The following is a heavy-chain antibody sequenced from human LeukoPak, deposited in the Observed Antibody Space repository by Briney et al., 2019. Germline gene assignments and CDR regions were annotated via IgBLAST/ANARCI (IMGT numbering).Heavy chain of an antibody. CDR2: ISAYNGNT. J-gene: IGHJ6*02. Sequence: ASVKVSCKASGYTFTSYGISWVRQAPGQGLEWMGWISAYNGNTNYAQKLQGRVTMTTDTSTSTAYMELRSLRSDDTAVYYCAFVRNYYYYYYGMDVWGQGTTVTVSS. CDR1: GYTFTSYG. CDR3: AFVRNYYYYYYGMDV. D-gene: IGHD1-7*01. V-gene: IGHV1-18*01.